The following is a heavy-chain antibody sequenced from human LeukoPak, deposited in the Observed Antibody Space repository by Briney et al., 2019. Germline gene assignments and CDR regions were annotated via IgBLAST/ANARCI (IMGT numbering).Heavy chain of an antibody. V-gene: IGHV1-2*04. D-gene: IGHD7-27*01. Sequence: ASVKVSCKASGYTFTSYGISWVRQAPGQGPEWMGWINPNTGGTNYAQKFQGWVTMTRDTSISTAYMELSRLTSDDTAVYYCARAAQTGGDFDYWGQGTLVTVSS. CDR3: ARAAQTGGDFDY. J-gene: IGHJ4*02. CDR2: INPNTGGT. CDR1: GYTFTSYG.